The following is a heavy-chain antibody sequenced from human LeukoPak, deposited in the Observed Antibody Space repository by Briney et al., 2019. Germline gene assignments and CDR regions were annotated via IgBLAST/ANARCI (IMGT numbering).Heavy chain of an antibody. Sequence: SVKVSCKASGGTFSSYAISWVRQAPGQGLEWMGGIIPIFGTANYAQKFQGRVTITADESTSTAYMELSSLRSEDTAVYYCASEQQLVMGYFDYWGQGTLVTVSS. J-gene: IGHJ4*02. CDR1: GGTFSSYA. D-gene: IGHD6-13*01. CDR3: ASEQQLVMGYFDY. CDR2: IIPIFGTA. V-gene: IGHV1-69*01.